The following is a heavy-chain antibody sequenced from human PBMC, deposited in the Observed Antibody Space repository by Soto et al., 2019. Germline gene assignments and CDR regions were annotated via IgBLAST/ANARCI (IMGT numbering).Heavy chain of an antibody. V-gene: IGHV1-69*13. CDR3: ARGPKVGARNGLSY. CDR2: IIPIFGTA. D-gene: IGHD1-26*01. J-gene: IGHJ4*02. CDR1: GGTFSSYA. Sequence: SVKVSCKASGGTFSSYAISWVRQAPGQGLEWMGGIIPIFGTANYAQKFQGRVTITADESTSTAYMELSSLRSEDTAVYYCARGPKVGARNGLSYWGQGPLVTVSS.